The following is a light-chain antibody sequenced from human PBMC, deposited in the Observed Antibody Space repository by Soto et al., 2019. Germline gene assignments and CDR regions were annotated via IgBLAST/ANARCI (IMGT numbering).Light chain of an antibody. V-gene: IGLV1-40*01. CDR1: SPNIGAGYD. CDR3: QSYDSSLSGSEV. Sequence: QSVLTQPPSVSGAPGQRVTISCTGSSPNIGAGYDVHWYQQLPGTAPKLLMYGNGNRPSGVPDRFSGSRSGTSASLAITGLQAEDEADYYCQSYDSSLSGSEVFGTGTKVTVL. CDR2: GNG. J-gene: IGLJ1*01.